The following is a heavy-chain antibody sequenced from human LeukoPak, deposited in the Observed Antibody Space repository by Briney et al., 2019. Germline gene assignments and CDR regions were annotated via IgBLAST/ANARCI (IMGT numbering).Heavy chain of an antibody. CDR3: ARHMPKFYFYYMDV. D-gene: IGHD2-2*01. CDR1: GGSFSDIGYY. V-gene: IGHV4-39*01. CDR2: MSYTGST. J-gene: IGHJ6*03. Sequence: SETLSLTCTVSGGSFSDIGYYWGWLRQSSGMPLEWIGSMSYTGSTKYNPSLKTRVTISIDKAKNRFSLRAHSVTAADTAVYYCARHMPKFYFYYMDVWGKGMTVNVSS.